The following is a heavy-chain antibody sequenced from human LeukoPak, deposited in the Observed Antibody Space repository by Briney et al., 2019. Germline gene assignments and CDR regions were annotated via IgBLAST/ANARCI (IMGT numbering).Heavy chain of an antibody. CDR1: GGSFSGYY. CDR3: ARGLMITLDY. J-gene: IGHJ4*02. D-gene: IGHD3-16*01. Sequence: SETLSLTCAVYGGSFSGYYWSWIRQPPGKGLEWIGEINHSGSTNYNPSLKSRATISVDTSKNQFSLKLSSVTAADTAVYYCARGLMITLDYWGQGTLVTVSS. V-gene: IGHV4-34*01. CDR2: INHSGST.